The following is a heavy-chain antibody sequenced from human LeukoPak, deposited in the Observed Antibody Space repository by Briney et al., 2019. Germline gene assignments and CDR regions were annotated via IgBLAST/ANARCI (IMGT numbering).Heavy chain of an antibody. V-gene: IGHV3-20*04. CDR3: ARSTLIDYYYYYMDV. Sequence: GGSLRLSCAASGFTFDDYGMSWVCQPPGKGLEWVSGINWNGGSTGYADSVKGRFTISRDNAKNSLYLQMNSLRAEDTALYYCARSTLIDYYYYYMDVWGKGTTVTVSS. CDR2: INWNGGST. D-gene: IGHD2/OR15-2a*01. J-gene: IGHJ6*03. CDR1: GFTFDDYG.